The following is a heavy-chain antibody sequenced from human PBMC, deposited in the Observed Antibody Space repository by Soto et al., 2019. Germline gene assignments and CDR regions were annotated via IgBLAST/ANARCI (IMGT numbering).Heavy chain of an antibody. D-gene: IGHD1-1*01. V-gene: IGHV1-69*08. Sequence: QVQLVQSGAEVKKPGSSVKVSCKASGGTFSTYTITWVRQAPGQGLEWMGRIIPILNITNYAQRFQGRVTITADKSMSTAYMELSSLRSEDTALYYCAREAHWKVDYWGQGTLVTVSS. CDR1: GGTFSTYT. CDR3: AREAHWKVDY. CDR2: IIPILNIT. J-gene: IGHJ4*02.